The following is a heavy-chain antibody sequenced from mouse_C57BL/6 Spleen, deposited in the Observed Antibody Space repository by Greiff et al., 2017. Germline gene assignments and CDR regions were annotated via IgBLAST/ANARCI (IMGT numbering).Heavy chain of an antibody. D-gene: IGHD2-3*01. J-gene: IGHJ2*01. CDR1: GYSITSGYY. Sequence: EVQRVESGPGLVKPSQSLSLTCSVTGYSITSGYYWNWIRQFPGNKLEWMGYISYDGSNNYNPSLKNRISITRDTSKNQFFLKLNSVTTEDTATYYCARDRDGYYVGDYWGQGTTLTVSS. V-gene: IGHV3-6*01. CDR2: ISYDGSN. CDR3: ARDRDGYYVGDY.